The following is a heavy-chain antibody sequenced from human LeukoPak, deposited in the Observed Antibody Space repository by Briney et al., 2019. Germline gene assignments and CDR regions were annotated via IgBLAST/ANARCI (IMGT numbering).Heavy chain of an antibody. Sequence: ASVKVSCKGSGCNFVGNYMHWVRQAPGQGLEWMGRIIPNSGITNLPQKFQGRVTMTRDTSINTIYMELSGLTSDDTAVYYCARDLGITGDLMDVWGQGTTVIVSS. CDR3: ARDLGITGDLMDV. D-gene: IGHD7-27*01. V-gene: IGHV1-2*06. CDR2: IIPNSGIT. CDR1: GCNFVGNY. J-gene: IGHJ6*01.